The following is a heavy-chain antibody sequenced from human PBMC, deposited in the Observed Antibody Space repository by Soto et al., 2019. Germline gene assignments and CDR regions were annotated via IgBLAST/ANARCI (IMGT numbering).Heavy chain of an antibody. CDR2: ISAYNGNT. J-gene: IGHJ3*02. CDR1: GYTFTSYG. Sequence: ASVKVSCKASGYTFTSYGISWVRQAPGQGLEWMGRISAYNGNTNYAQKLQGRVTMTTDTSTSTAYMELRSLRSDDTAVYYCATGTYYDFWSGQDAFDIWGQGTMVTVSS. V-gene: IGHV1-18*01. D-gene: IGHD3-3*01. CDR3: ATGTYYDFWSGQDAFDI.